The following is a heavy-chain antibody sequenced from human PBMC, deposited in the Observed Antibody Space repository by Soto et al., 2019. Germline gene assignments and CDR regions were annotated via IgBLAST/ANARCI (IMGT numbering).Heavy chain of an antibody. V-gene: IGHV4-31*03. Sequence: PSETLSLTCTVSGASLSSGLYYWSWIRQHPGKGLEWIGYIYYSGSTYYNPTLKSRVTISVDTSKNQFSLKLTSVTAEDTAVYYCARSVFPWGQGTLVTVS. CDR1: GASLSSGLYY. J-gene: IGHJ5*02. CDR2: IYYSGST. CDR3: ARSVFP.